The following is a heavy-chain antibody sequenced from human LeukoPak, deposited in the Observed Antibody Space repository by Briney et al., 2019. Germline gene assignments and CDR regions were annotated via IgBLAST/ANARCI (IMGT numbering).Heavy chain of an antibody. D-gene: IGHD1-26*01. Sequence: ASVKVSCKASGYTFTGYYMHWVRQAPGQGLEWMGWINPNSGGTNYAQKFQGRVTMTRDTSISTAYMELSRLRSDDTAVYYCARTGLGSGSYYVRHDAFDIWGQGTMVTVSS. CDR3: ARTGLGSGSYYVRHDAFDI. J-gene: IGHJ3*02. CDR1: GYTFTGYY. V-gene: IGHV1-2*02. CDR2: INPNSGGT.